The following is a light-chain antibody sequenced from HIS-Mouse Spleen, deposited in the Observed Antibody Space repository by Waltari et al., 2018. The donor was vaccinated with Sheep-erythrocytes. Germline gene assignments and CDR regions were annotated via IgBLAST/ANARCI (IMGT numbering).Light chain of an antibody. CDR1: ISDVGGYNY. V-gene: IGLV2-11*01. Sequence: QSALTQPRSVSGSPGQSVTISCTGTISDVGGYNYVSWYQQHPGKAPKLMSYDVSKRPSGVPDRFSGSKSGNTASLTISGLQAEDEADYYCCSYAGSYNHVFATGTKVTVL. J-gene: IGLJ1*01. CDR3: CSYAGSYNHV. CDR2: DVS.